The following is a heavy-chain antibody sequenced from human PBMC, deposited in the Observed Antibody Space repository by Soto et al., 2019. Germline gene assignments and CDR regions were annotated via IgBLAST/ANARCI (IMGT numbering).Heavy chain of an antibody. J-gene: IGHJ4*02. V-gene: IGHV3-53*01. CDR2: IYSGGST. CDR3: ARFHYYDSSGYYPPVGDY. CDR1: GFTVSSNY. Sequence: GGSLRLSCAASGFTVSSNYMSWVRQAPGKGLEWVSVIYSGGSTYYADSVKGRFTISRDNSKNTLYLQMNSLRAEDTAVYYCARFHYYDSSGYYPPVGDYWGQGTLVTVS. D-gene: IGHD3-22*01.